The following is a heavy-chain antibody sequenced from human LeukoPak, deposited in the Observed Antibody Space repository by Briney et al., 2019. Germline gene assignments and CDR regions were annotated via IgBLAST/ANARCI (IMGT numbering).Heavy chain of an antibody. CDR1: GYTFTSYG. CDR2: ISAYNGNT. V-gene: IGHV1-18*01. CDR3: ARDLPNIVVVPAANWFDP. D-gene: IGHD2-2*01. J-gene: IGHJ5*02. Sequence: ASVKVSCKASGYTFTSYGISWVRQAPGQGLEWVGWISAYNGNTNYAQKLQGRVTMTTDTSTSTAYMELRSLRSDDTAVYYCARDLPNIVVVPAANWFDPWGQGTLVTVSS.